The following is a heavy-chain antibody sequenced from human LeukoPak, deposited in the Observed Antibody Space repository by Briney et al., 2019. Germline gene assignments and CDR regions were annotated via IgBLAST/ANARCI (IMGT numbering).Heavy chain of an antibody. CDR2: IRYDGSNK. Sequence: GGSLRLSCAASGFTFSSYGMHWVRQAPGKGLEWVAFIRYDGSNKYYADSVKGRFTISRDNSKNTLYLQMNSLRAEDTAVYYCAKMGRGTSGPYYYYYYMDVWGKGTTVTVSS. J-gene: IGHJ6*03. CDR1: GFTFSSYG. V-gene: IGHV3-30*02. CDR3: AKMGRGTSGPYYYYYYMDV. D-gene: IGHD2-2*01.